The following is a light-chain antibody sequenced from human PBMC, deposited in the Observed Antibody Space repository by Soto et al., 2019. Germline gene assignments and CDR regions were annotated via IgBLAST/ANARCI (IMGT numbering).Light chain of an antibody. V-gene: IGKV1-39*01. Sequence: DIQVTQSPSSLSASVGDRVTVTCRTSQSVNSYLNWYQQKPGRAPKLLIYASTNLQSGVTTRFSGSGFGTYFSLTISSLQPEDFATYYCQQSYSSLYTFGQGTKLEIK. J-gene: IGKJ2*01. CDR2: AST. CDR3: QQSYSSLYT. CDR1: QSVNSY.